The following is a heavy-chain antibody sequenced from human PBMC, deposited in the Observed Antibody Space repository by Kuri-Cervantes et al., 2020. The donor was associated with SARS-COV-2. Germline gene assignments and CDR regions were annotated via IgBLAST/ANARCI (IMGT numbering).Heavy chain of an antibody. V-gene: IGHV4-61*01. CDR3: ARRYCSSTSCYTDYGMDV. CDR1: GGSVSSGSYY. Sequence: SETLSLTCTVSGGSVSSGSYYWSWIRQPPGKGLEWIGYIYYSGSTNYNPSLKSRVTISVDTSKNQFSLKLSSVTAADTAVYYCARRYCSSTSCYTDYGMDVWGQGTTVTVSS. J-gene: IGHJ6*02. CDR2: IYYSGST. D-gene: IGHD2-2*02.